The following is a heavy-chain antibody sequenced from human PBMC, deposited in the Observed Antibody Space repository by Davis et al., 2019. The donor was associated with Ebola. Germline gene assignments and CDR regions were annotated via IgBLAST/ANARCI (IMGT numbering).Heavy chain of an antibody. J-gene: IGHJ4*02. D-gene: IGHD6-13*01. CDR3: ARTLHSSWYPTPFDY. CDR1: GYIFTGYY. V-gene: IGHV1-2*02. Sequence: ASVKVSCKTSGYIFTGYYIHWVRQAPGQGLEWMGWINPDSGGTNYVQKFQGRVTMTRDTSINTAYMELSRLRSDDTAVYYCARTLHSSWYPTPFDYWGQGTLVTVSS. CDR2: INPDSGGT.